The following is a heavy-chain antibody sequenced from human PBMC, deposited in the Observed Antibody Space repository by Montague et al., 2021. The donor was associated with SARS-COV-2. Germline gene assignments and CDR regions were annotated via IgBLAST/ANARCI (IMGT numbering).Heavy chain of an antibody. V-gene: IGHV4-38-2*02. Sequence: SETLSLTRSVSGFSISSGYYWGWIRQTPGKGLEWIGSRYQNGATYYSPSLKRSATILLDTSKNQFSLSLTSVTAADTAVYYCARSGVGIFDFSYFDSWGQGTLVIVSS. CDR1: GFSISSGYY. D-gene: IGHD3-9*01. CDR3: ARSGVGIFDFSYFDS. CDR2: RYQNGAT. J-gene: IGHJ4*02.